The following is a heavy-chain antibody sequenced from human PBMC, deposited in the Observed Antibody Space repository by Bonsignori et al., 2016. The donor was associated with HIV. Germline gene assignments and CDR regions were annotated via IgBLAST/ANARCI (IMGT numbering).Heavy chain of an antibody. Sequence: WIRQPPGKGLEWVAFIRYDGTDKYYADSLKGRFTISRDNSKNTLYLQLNSLRGEDTAVFYCARATTWFPGYFDYWGQGTLVTVSS. V-gene: IGHV3-30*02. D-gene: IGHD3-9*01. CDR3: ARATTWFPGYFDY. J-gene: IGHJ4*02. CDR2: IRYDGTDK.